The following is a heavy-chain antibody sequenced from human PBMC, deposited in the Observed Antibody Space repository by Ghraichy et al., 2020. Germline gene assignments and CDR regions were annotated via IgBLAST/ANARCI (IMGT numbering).Heavy chain of an antibody. CDR3: ARDRLQLAPFDS. V-gene: IGHV1-69*04. Sequence: SVKVSCRASGGSFSSYAITWVRQAPGQGLEWMGRILPIVEIRSYAQKFQGRVTIAADKSTSTVYMELTGLTSDDTAVYFCARDRLQLAPFDSWGQGTLVTVSS. D-gene: IGHD2-21*02. J-gene: IGHJ5*01. CDR2: ILPIVEIR. CDR1: GGSFSSYA.